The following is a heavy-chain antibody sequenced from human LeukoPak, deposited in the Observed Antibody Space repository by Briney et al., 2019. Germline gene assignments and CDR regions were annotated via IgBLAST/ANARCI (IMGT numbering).Heavy chain of an antibody. D-gene: IGHD1-7*01. V-gene: IGHV1-18*01. Sequence: ASVKVSCKASGYTFTSYGISWVRQAPGQGLEWMGWISAYNGNTNYAQKLQGRVTMTTDTSTSTAYMELRSLRSDETAVYYCARDVRELTVASPFDYWGQGTLVTVSS. J-gene: IGHJ4*02. CDR2: ISAYNGNT. CDR1: GYTFTSYG. CDR3: ARDVRELTVASPFDY.